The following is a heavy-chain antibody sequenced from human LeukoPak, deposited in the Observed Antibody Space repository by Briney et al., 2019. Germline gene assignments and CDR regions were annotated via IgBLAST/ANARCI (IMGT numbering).Heavy chain of an antibody. J-gene: IGHJ4*02. CDR3: ARDRASGRYRGDYDY. V-gene: IGHV3-20*04. D-gene: IGHD6-19*01. CDR2: ICWSGSST. Sequence: GGSLRLSCAASGFTLDDYGMSWVRQAPGKGLEWVSGICWSGSSTGYADSVQGRFTISIDNAKNSLYLQLNSLRAEDTAFYYCARDRASGRYRGDYDYWGQGTLVTVSS. CDR1: GFTLDDYG.